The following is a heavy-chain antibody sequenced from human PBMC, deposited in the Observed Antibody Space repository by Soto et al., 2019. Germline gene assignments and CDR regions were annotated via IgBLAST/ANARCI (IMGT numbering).Heavy chain of an antibody. J-gene: IGHJ3*02. V-gene: IGHV1-69*13. CDR3: ARDKGYCSGGSCYFDDAFDI. CDR2: IIPIFGTA. CDR1: GGTFSSYA. Sequence: SSVKGSCKAAGGTFSSYASSWGRQAPGQGLEWMGGIIPIFGTANYAQKFQGRVTITADESTSTAYMELSSLRSEDTAVYYCARDKGYCSGGSCYFDDAFDIWGQGTMVTVSS. D-gene: IGHD2-15*01.